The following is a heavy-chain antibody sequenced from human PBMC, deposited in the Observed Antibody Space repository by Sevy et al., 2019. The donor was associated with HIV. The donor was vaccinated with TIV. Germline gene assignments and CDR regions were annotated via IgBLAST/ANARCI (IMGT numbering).Heavy chain of an antibody. V-gene: IGHV3-30*09. Sequence: GGFLRLSCAASGFTFSSYALLWVRQAPGKGLEWVSLISYDGSKKYYSDSVKGRFAISRDESKTTRFLQMNSLRSEDTAIYYCARVGVSYCTDDCYHRFDYWGRGTLVTVSS. J-gene: IGHJ4*02. CDR1: GFTFSSYA. D-gene: IGHD2-21*02. CDR3: ARVGVSYCTDDCYHRFDY. CDR2: ISYDGSKK.